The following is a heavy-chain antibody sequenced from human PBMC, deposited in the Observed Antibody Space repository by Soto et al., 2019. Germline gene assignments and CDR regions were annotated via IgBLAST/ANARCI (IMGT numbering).Heavy chain of an antibody. CDR2: INPNSGGT. V-gene: IGHV1-2*02. Sequence: WASLKVSCKASGYTFSGFYMHWVRQAPGQGLEWMGWINPNSGGTKSAEKFQGRVTMTRDTSTSTAYMELSRLTSDDTAVYYCASAAVTGTAGLDFWGQGTQVTVSS. J-gene: IGHJ4*02. D-gene: IGHD6-19*01. CDR3: ASAAVTGTAGLDF. CDR1: GYTFSGFY.